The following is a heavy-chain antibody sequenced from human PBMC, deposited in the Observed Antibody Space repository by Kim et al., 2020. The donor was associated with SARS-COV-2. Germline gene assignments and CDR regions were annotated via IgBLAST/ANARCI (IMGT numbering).Heavy chain of an antibody. J-gene: IGHJ5*02. D-gene: IGHD3-10*01. V-gene: IGHV4-34*01. CDR2: ISHRGII. CDR1: GGSFSGYH. CDR3: ARGAGNYSGSGTSWHNWFGP. Sequence: SETLSLTCDVYGGSFSGYHWNWIRQPPGKGLEWIGEISHRGIINYNPSLKNRVTMSVDTSKNQFSLKLSSVTAADTAVYYCARGAGNYSGSGTSWHNWFGPWGQGTLATVSS.